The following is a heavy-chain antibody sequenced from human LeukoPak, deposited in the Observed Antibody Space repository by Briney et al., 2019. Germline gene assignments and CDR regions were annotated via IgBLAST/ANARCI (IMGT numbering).Heavy chain of an antibody. J-gene: IGHJ4*02. D-gene: IGHD3-3*01. CDR3: ARLPRYDFWS. Sequence: SETLSLTCTVSGASISSTNFYWGWIRQPPGKGLEWIGNIYYSGTAYYNPSLKSRVAISVDTSKEQFSLKLSSVTAADTAVYYCARLPRYDFWSWGQGTLVTVSS. CDR2: IYYSGTA. CDR1: GASISSTNFY. V-gene: IGHV4-39*01.